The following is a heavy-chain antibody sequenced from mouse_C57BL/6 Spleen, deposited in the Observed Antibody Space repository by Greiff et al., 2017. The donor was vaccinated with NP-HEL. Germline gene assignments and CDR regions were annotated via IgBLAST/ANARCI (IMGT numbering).Heavy chain of an antibody. V-gene: IGHV5-17*01. D-gene: IGHD1-1*01. J-gene: IGHJ3*01. CDR3: ATYGSSPFAY. Sequence: EVMLVESGGGLVKPGGSLKLSCAASGFTFRDYGMHWVRQAPEKGLEWVAYISSGSSTIYYADTVKGRFTISRDNAKNTLFLQMTSLRSEDTAMYYCATYGSSPFAYWGQGTLVTVSA. CDR2: ISSGSSTI. CDR1: GFTFRDYG.